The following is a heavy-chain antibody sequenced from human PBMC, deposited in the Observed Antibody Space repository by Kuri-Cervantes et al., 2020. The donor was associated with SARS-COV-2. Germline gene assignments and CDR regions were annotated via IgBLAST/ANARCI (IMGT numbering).Heavy chain of an antibody. CDR3: ARLTFSGFDP. J-gene: IGHJ5*02. V-gene: IGHV4-39*01. CDR2: IYYTGST. D-gene: IGHD3-10*01. Sequence: GSLRLSCTVSGGSISSGSYYWGWIRQPPGKGLEWIGSIYYTGSTYYSSSLKSRVTMSVDTSEDQFSLKLTSVTAADTAVYYCARLTFSGFDPWGRGTLVTVSS. CDR1: GGSISSGSYY.